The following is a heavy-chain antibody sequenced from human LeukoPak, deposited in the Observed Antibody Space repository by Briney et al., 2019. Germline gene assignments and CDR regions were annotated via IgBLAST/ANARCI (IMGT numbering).Heavy chain of an antibody. J-gene: IGHJ4*02. D-gene: IGHD3-10*01. Sequence: TSETLSLTCTVSGGSISSSSYYWGWIRQPPGKGLEWIGSIYYSGSTYYNPSLKSRVTISVDTSKNQFSLKLSSVTAADTAVYYCARGYPVTKLLWFGRRETELDYWGQGTLVTVSS. CDR2: IYYSGST. CDR1: GGSISSSSYY. V-gene: IGHV4-39*07. CDR3: ARGYPVTKLLWFGRRETELDY.